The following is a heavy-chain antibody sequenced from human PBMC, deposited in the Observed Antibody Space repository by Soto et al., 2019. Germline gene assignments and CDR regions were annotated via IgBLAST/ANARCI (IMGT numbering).Heavy chain of an antibody. CDR1: GFTFSSYG. Sequence: QVQLVESGGGVVQPGRSLRLSCAASGFTFSSYGMHWVRQAPGKGLEWVAVIWYGGSNKYYADSVKGRFTISRDNSKNTLYLQMNSLRAEDTAVYYCARVYYGSGSYMLDYWGQGTLVTVSS. V-gene: IGHV3-33*01. J-gene: IGHJ4*02. CDR3: ARVYYGSGSYMLDY. CDR2: IWYGGSNK. D-gene: IGHD3-10*01.